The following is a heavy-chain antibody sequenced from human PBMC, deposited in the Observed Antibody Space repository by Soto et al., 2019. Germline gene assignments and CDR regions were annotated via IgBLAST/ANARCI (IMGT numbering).Heavy chain of an antibody. CDR3: ARDFVGGQGTNWRGYYYCYMDV. V-gene: IGHV1-3*01. CDR1: GYTFTSYA. D-gene: IGHD7-27*01. CDR2: INAGNGNT. Sequence: ASVKVSCKASGYTFTSYAMHWVRQAPGQRLEWMGWINAGNGNTKYSQKFQGRVTITRDTSASTAYMELSSLRSEDTAVYYCARDFVGGQGTNWRGYYYCYMDVWGKGTTVTVSS. J-gene: IGHJ6*03.